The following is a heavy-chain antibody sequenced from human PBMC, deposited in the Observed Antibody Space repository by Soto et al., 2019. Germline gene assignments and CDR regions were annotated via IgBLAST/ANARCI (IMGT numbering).Heavy chain of an antibody. Sequence: QVQLQESGSRLVRPSQTLSLTCSVSRGSVSSGGYSWSWIRQAPGKGLEWIGFISPSGSPAYNPSLKSRVSISVDTSKNQISLELSSVTAADTAVYYCTRGVLAWGPGTLVTVSS. D-gene: IGHD2-8*01. J-gene: IGHJ5*02. CDR1: RGSVSSGGYS. V-gene: IGHV4-30-2*01. CDR2: ISPSGSP. CDR3: TRGVLA.